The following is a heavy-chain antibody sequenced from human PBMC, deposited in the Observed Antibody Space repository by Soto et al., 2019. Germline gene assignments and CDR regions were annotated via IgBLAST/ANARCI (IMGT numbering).Heavy chain of an antibody. CDR3: AKEGIYSYGPYYFDY. CDR1: GFTFSNYG. CDR2: ISGSGSSK. J-gene: IGHJ4*02. D-gene: IGHD5-18*01. Sequence: GLSLRLSCAASGFTFSNYGMSWVRQAPGKGLEWVSAISGSGSSKYYADSVKGRFTISRDNSKNTLYLQVNSQRADDTAVYYCAKEGIYSYGPYYFDYWGPGTLVTVSS. V-gene: IGHV3-23*01.